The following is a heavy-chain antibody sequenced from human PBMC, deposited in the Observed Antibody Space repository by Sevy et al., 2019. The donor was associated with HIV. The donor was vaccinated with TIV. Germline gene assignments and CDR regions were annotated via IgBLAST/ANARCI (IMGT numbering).Heavy chain of an antibody. CDR2: IKQDESEK. Sequence: GGSLRLSCAASGFTFNRYWMSWVRQAPGKGLEWVANIKQDESEKHYADSVKGRFTISRDNTKNSLFLQLDTVSDEDSAIYYCAKIADGDFGGVVRVWGQGTMVTVSS. D-gene: IGHD2-21*01. V-gene: IGHV3-7*03. CDR3: AKIADGDFGGVVRV. J-gene: IGHJ3*01. CDR1: GFTFNRYW.